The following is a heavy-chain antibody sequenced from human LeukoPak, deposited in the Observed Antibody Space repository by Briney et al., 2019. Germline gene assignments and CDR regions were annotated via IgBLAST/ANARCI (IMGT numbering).Heavy chain of an antibody. D-gene: IGHD3-3*01. CDR1: GYTFTSYG. V-gene: IGHV1-8*02. Sequence: GASVKVSCKASGYTFTSYGINWVRQATGQGLEWMGWMNPNSGNTGYAQKFQGRVTMTRNTSISTTYMELSSLRSEDTAVYYCATLTIFETPLVFSPHYYYGMDVWGQGTTVTVSS. J-gene: IGHJ6*02. CDR3: ATLTIFETPLVFSPHYYYGMDV. CDR2: MNPNSGNT.